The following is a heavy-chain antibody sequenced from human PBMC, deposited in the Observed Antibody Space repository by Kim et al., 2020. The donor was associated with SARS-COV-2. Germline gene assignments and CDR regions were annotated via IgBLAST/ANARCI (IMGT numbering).Heavy chain of an antibody. CDR3: ARDRPGYYASGSPGAFDI. Sequence: SETLSLTCTVSGGSISSGGYYWSWIRQHPGKGLEWIGYIYYSGSTYYNPSLKSRVTISVDTSKNQFSLKLSSVTAADTAVYYCARDRPGYYASGSPGAFDIRGQGTMVTVSS. CDR1: GGSISSGGYY. J-gene: IGHJ3*02. D-gene: IGHD3-10*01. CDR2: IYYSGST. V-gene: IGHV4-31*03.